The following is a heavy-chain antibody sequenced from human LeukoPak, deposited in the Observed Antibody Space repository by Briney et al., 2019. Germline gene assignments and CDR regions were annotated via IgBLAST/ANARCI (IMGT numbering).Heavy chain of an antibody. CDR2: IIPIFGTA. D-gene: IGHD5-18*01. V-gene: IGHV1-69*06. J-gene: IGHJ6*03. CDR1: GGTFSSYA. Sequence: SVKVSFKASGGTFSSYAISWVRQAPGQGLEWMGGIIPIFGTANYAQKFQGRVTITADKSTSTAYMELSSLRSEDTAVYYCARRTAMVTPGYYYYYYMDVWGKGTTVTVSS. CDR3: ARRTAMVTPGYYYYYYMDV.